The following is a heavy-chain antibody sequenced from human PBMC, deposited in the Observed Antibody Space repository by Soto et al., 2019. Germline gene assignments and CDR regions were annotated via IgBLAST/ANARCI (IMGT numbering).Heavy chain of an antibody. Sequence: SETLSLTCTVSGGSISSSSYYWGWIRQPPGKGLEWIGSIYYSGSTYYNPSLKSRVTISVDTSKNQFSLKLSSVTAADTAVYYCARQRGSLGYYYYMDVWGKGTTVTVSS. CDR2: IYYSGST. CDR3: ARQRGSLGYYYYMDV. CDR1: GGSISSSSYY. J-gene: IGHJ6*03. V-gene: IGHV4-39*01. D-gene: IGHD3-3*01.